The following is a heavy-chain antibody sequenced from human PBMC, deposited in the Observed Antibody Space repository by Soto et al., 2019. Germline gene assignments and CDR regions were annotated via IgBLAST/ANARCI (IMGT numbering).Heavy chain of an antibody. CDR3: AKTGSICYGYYYGIDV. D-gene: IGHD6-13*01. Sequence: GGSLRLSCAASGFTFSSYAMSWVRQAPGKGLEWVSAISGSGGSTYYADSVKGRFTISRDNSKNTLYLQMNSLRAKDTAVYYCAKTGSICYGYYYGIDVWGQGTTVTVSS. J-gene: IGHJ6*02. CDR1: GFTFSSYA. V-gene: IGHV3-23*01. CDR2: ISGSGGST.